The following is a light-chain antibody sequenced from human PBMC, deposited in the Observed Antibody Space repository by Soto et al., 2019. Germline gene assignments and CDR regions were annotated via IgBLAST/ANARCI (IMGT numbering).Light chain of an antibody. Sequence: SGLTQPPSVSGAPGQRVTISCTENSSNLGAGYDVHWYQQLPGAAPKLFIFGNRNRPSGVPERFSGSKSGTSASLAITGLQTEDEADYYCQAYDYSLTASVFGGGTQLTVL. CDR3: QAYDYSLTASV. CDR1: SSNLGAGYD. V-gene: IGLV1-40*01. J-gene: IGLJ3*02. CDR2: GNR.